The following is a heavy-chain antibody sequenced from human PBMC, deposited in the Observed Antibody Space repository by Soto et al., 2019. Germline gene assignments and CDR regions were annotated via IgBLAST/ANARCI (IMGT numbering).Heavy chain of an antibody. Sequence: GGSLSLSCAASGFTFSSYGMHWVRQAPGKGLEWVAVIWYDGSNKYYADSVEGRFTISRDNSKNTLYLQMNSLRAEDTAVYYCARDLRYSSSWYSGYFDYWGQGTLVTVSS. CDR1: GFTFSSYG. V-gene: IGHV3-33*01. D-gene: IGHD6-13*01. CDR2: IWYDGSNK. J-gene: IGHJ4*02. CDR3: ARDLRYSSSWYSGYFDY.